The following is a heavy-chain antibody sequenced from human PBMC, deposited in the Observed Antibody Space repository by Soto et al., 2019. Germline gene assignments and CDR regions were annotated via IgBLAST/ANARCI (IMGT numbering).Heavy chain of an antibody. CDR1: GFSLSTSGVG. D-gene: IGHD6-13*01. V-gene: IGHV2-5*02. CDR2: IYWDDDK. Sequence: QITLKESGPTLVKPTQTLTLTCTFSGFSLSTSGVGVGWIRQPPGKALEWLAVIYWDDDKRYSPYLKSRLTITKDTSKNQVVFTMTNVDPGDTATYYCVHRAILAGSWDTGYLDYWGQGTLVTVS. J-gene: IGHJ4*02. CDR3: VHRAILAGSWDTGYLDY.